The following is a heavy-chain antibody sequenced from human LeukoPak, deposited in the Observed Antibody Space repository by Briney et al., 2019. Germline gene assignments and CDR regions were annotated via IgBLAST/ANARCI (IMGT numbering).Heavy chain of an antibody. CDR3: ARRDPNYVWGSYRF. V-gene: IGHV4-34*01. CDR1: GGYFTGYY. CDR2: SNHIGRT. J-gene: IGHJ4*02. D-gene: IGHD3-16*02. Sequence: SETLSLTCAINGGYFTGYYWTWIRQPPGKGLDWIGESNHIGRTAYNPSLKSRVSIPVDSSKSQFSLKLHSVTAADTARYYCARRDPNYVWGSYRFWGQGALVIVSS.